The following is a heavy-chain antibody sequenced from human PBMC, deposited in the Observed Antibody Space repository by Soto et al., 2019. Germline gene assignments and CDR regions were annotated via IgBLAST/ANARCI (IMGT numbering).Heavy chain of an antibody. Sequence: LSLTCAVYGGSFSGYYWSWIRQPPGKGLEWIGEINHSGSTNYNPSLKSRVTISVDTSKNQFSLKLSSVTAADTAVYYCARAFSSTSCYDYWGQGTLVTVSS. J-gene: IGHJ4*02. CDR2: INHSGST. CDR3: ARAFSSTSCYDY. V-gene: IGHV4-34*01. CDR1: GGSFSGYY. D-gene: IGHD2-2*01.